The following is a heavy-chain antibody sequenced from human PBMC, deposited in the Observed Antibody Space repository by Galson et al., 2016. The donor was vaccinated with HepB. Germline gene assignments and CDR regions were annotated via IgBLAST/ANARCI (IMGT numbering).Heavy chain of an antibody. V-gene: IGHV3-74*01. CDR1: GFTFTSYW. CDR2: INGAGTTT. D-gene: IGHD4/OR15-4a*01. Sequence: SLRLSCAASGFTFTSYWMHWVRQTPGKGLVLVAFINGAGTTTTHADSVKGRFTISRDNARNTVFLQMNSLRVEDTAVYYCVRGRDYVLKFGGGQGTLVTVSS. CDR3: VRGRDYVLKFG. J-gene: IGHJ4*02.